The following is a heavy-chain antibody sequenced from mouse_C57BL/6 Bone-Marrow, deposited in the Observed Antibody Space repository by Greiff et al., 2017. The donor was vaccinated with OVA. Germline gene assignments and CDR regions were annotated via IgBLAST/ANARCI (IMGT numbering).Heavy chain of an antibody. CDR2: IYPGDGDT. J-gene: IGHJ2*01. CDR1: GYAFSSSW. D-gene: IGHD1-1*01. Sequence: VQLQQSGPELVKPGASVKISCKASGYAFSSSWMNWVKQRPGKGLEWIGRIYPGDGDTNYNGKFKGKATLTADKSSSTAYMQLSSLTSEDSAVYFCAIITAVGADYWGQGTTLTVSS. CDR3: AIITAVGADY. V-gene: IGHV1-82*01.